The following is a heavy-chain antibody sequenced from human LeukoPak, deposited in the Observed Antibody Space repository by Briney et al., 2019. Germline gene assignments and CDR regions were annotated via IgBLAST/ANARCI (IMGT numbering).Heavy chain of an antibody. J-gene: IGHJ4*02. D-gene: IGHD6-19*01. V-gene: IGHV4-38-2*02. CDR2: IYYSGSI. CDR3: ARGDSSGWNFEY. Sequence: SETLSLTCTVSGYSISSGYYWGWIRQPPGKGLEWIGSIYYSGSIYYNPSLKSRVTVSVDTSKNQFSLKLSSVTAADTAVYYCARGDSSGWNFEYWGQGTLVTVSS. CDR1: GYSISSGYY.